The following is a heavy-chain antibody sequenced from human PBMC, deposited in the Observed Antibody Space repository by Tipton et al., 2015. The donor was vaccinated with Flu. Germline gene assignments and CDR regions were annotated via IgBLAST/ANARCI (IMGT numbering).Heavy chain of an antibody. CDR2: IYYSGST. V-gene: IGHV4-39*07. Sequence: TLSLTCTVSGGSISSSSYYWGWIRQPPGKGLVWIGSIYYSGSTYYNPSLKSRVTISVDTSKNQFSLKLSSVTAADTAVYHCARGHSYYYDGGAFDIWGQGTMVTVSS. D-gene: IGHD3-22*01. CDR1: GGSISSSSYY. J-gene: IGHJ3*02. CDR3: ARGHSYYYDGGAFDI.